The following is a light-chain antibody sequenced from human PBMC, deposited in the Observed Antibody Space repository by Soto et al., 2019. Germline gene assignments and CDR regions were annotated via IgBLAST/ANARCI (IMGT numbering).Light chain of an antibody. CDR2: DVS. CDR3: SSYRSSSPLVV. CDR1: ISDIGDYNY. V-gene: IGLV2-14*03. Sequence: QSVLTQPASVSGSPGQSITISCTGTISDIGDYNYVSWYQQHPGKAPKLMIYDVSNRPSGVSNRFSGSKSGYTASLTISGLQPKDEADYYCSSYRSSSPLVVFGGGTKLTVL. J-gene: IGLJ2*01.